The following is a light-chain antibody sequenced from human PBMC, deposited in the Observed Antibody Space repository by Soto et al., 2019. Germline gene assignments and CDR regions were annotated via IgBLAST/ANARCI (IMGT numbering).Light chain of an antibody. V-gene: IGKV2-28*01. Sequence: IVMPKSPLSLPVTLGEPAPTPSSSSQTPRLINGNNNLDWYLQKPGQSPQLLIYLGSNRASGVPDRFSGSGSGTDFTLKISRVEAEDVGVYYCMQALQTPLTFGGGTKVEIK. CDR1: QTPRLINGNNN. CDR2: LGS. J-gene: IGKJ4*01. CDR3: MQALQTPLT.